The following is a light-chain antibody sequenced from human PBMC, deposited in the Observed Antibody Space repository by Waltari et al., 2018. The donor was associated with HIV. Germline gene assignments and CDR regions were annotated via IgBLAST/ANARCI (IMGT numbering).Light chain of an antibody. CDR2: DVN. Sequence: HSALTQPASVSGSPGQSVTTLCSGTSSAVGGFTYVSWYHPHPGQAPKLMIYDVNNRPSRISSRFSGSKSGNTAYLTISGLQAEDEADYYCSSFSSGNSLEVFGTGTKVTFL. J-gene: IGLJ1*01. V-gene: IGLV2-14*03. CDR3: SSFSSGNSLEV. CDR1: SSAVGGFTY.